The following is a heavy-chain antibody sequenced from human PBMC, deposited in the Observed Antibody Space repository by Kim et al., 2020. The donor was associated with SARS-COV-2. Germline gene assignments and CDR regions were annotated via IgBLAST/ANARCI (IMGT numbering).Heavy chain of an antibody. CDR3: ARIGDY. CDR2: YPGDADT. V-gene: IGHV5-51*01. D-gene: IGHD2-15*01. J-gene: IGHJ4*02. Sequence: YPGDADTRYSPSFQGQVTISADKSISTGYLQWSSLKASDTAMYYCARIGDYWGQGTLVTVSS.